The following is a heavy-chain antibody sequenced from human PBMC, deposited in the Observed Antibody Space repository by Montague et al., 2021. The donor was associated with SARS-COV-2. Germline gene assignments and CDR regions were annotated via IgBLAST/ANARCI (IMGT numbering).Heavy chain of an antibody. CDR2: INHSGTTNS. V-gene: IGHV4-34*01. D-gene: IGHD4-23*01. J-gene: IGHJ4*02. CDR1: GGSFSGYN. CDR3: ARWDPQTLTLIGLRGKSASDY. Sequence: SETLSLTCAVYGGSFSGYNCTWIRQSSWKGMEWISEINHSGTTNSNFNPSLKSRVTISVDTSKSQFSLKLSSVTAADTGVYYCARWDPQTLTLIGLRGKSASDYWGQGTLVTVSS.